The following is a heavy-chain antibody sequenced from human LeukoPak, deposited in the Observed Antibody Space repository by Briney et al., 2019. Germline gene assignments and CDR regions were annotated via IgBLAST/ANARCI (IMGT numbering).Heavy chain of an antibody. Sequence: SVKVPCKASGGTFSSYAISWVRQAPGQGLDWMGRIIPIFGTANYAQKFQGRVTITTDESTSTAYMELSSLRSEDTAVYYCARGSGDYVVLENAFDIWGQGTMVTVSS. CDR1: GGTFSSYA. CDR2: IIPIFGTA. CDR3: ARGSGDYVVLENAFDI. J-gene: IGHJ3*02. V-gene: IGHV1-69*05. D-gene: IGHD4-17*01.